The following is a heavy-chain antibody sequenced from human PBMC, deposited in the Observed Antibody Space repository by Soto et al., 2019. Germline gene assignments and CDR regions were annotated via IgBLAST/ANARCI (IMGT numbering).Heavy chain of an antibody. D-gene: IGHD3-10*01. J-gene: IGHJ4*02. Sequence: QVQLVQSGAEVKKPGSSVKVSCKASVGTFSSYAISWVRQAPGQGLEWMGGIIPIFGTANYAQKFQGRVTITADESTSTAYMELSSLRSEDTAVYYCARPVVRGEIGYFDYWGQGTLVTVSS. CDR1: VGTFSSYA. V-gene: IGHV1-69*12. CDR2: IIPIFGTA. CDR3: ARPVVRGEIGYFDY.